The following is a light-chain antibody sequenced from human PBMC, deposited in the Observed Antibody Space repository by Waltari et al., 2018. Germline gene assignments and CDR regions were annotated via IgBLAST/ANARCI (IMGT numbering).Light chain of an antibody. CDR1: NSYVGRYNF. CDR3: SSYTTSRTYV. Sequence: QSALTQPASVSGSPGQSITISCTGTNSYVGRYNFFSWYQQHPGEAPKLMIFEVTNRPSGVSNRFSGSKSGNTASLIISGLQGEDEADYYCSSYTTSRTYVFGTGTKVTVL. J-gene: IGLJ1*01. CDR2: EVT. V-gene: IGLV2-14*01.